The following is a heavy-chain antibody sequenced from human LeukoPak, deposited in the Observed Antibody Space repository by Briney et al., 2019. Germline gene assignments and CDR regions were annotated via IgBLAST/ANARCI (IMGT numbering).Heavy chain of an antibody. V-gene: IGHV3-9*01. Sequence: PGGSLRLSCAASGFTFDDYAMHWVRQAPGKGLEWVSGINWKSATIAYADSVKGRFTLSRDNAKNSLYLQMNSLRAEDTALYYCIKDAMKYCSGGSCYLLDYWGQGTLVTVSS. J-gene: IGHJ4*02. CDR3: IKDAMKYCSGGSCYLLDY. CDR1: GFTFDDYA. CDR2: INWKSATI. D-gene: IGHD2-15*01.